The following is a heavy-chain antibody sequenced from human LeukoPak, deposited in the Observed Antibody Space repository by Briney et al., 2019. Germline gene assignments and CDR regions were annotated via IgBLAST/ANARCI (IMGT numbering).Heavy chain of an antibody. V-gene: IGHV4-59*01. J-gene: IGHJ6*04. D-gene: IGHD2-2*01. Sequence: TSETLSLTCTVSGGSISSYYWSWIRQPPGKGREWIGYIYYSGSTNYNPSLKSRVTISVDTSKNQFSLKLSSVTAGDTAVYYCAGRSSSTSYYGMDVWGKGTTVTVSS. CDR1: GGSISSYY. CDR3: AGRSSSTSYYGMDV. CDR2: IYYSGST.